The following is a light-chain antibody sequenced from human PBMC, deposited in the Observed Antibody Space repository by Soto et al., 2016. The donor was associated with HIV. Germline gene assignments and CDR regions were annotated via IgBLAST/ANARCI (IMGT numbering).Light chain of an antibody. CDR3: QVWDRSVV. J-gene: IGLJ2*01. CDR1: NIGTKS. Sequence: SYELTQPPSVSVAPGTTAKTTCGGDNIGTKSVHWYQQKPGQAPVLVLYDDSDRPSGIPDRFSGSNSGNTATLTISGVEAGDEADYYCQVWDRSVVFGGGTKLTVL. CDR2: DDS. V-gene: IGLV3-21*01.